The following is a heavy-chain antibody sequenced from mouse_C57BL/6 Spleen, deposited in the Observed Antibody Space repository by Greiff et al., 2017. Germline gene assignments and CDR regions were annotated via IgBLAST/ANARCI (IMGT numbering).Heavy chain of an antibody. D-gene: IGHD1-1*01. V-gene: IGHV7-3*01. CDR3: ARWDYGSNYFDY. Sequence: EVQLVESGGGLVQPGGSLSLSCAASGFTFTDYYMSWVRQPPGKALEWLGFIRNKANGYTTEYSASVKGRFTISRDNSQSILYLQMNALRADDSATYYCARWDYGSNYFDYWGQGTTLTVSS. J-gene: IGHJ2*01. CDR2: IRNKANGYTT. CDR1: GFTFTDYY.